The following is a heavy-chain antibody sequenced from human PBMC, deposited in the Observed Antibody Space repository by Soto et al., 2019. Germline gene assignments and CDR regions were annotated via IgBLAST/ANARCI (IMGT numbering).Heavy chain of an antibody. J-gene: IGHJ6*02. CDR3: ARDLRDIVLVPAAVRYNYYYYYGMDV. CDR2: ISYDGSNK. Sequence: GGSLRLSCAASGFTFSSYAMHWVRQAPGKGLEWVAVISYDGSNKYYADSVKGRFTISRDNSKNTLYLQMNSLRAEDTAVYYCARDLRDIVLVPAAVRYNYYYYYGMDVWGQGTTVTVSS. V-gene: IGHV3-30-3*01. D-gene: IGHD2-2*01. CDR1: GFTFSSYA.